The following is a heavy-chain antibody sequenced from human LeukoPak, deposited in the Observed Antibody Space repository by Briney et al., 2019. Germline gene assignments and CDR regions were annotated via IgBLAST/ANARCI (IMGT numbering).Heavy chain of an antibody. CDR2: ISTYNDNT. J-gene: IGHJ3*02. CDR1: GYTFNEYA. D-gene: IGHD2-8*01. Sequence: ASVKVSCKASGYTFNEYAITWVRQAPGQGLEWMGWISTYNDNTNYAQKFQGRVTMTEDTSTDTAYMELSSLRSEDTAVHYCATDSSARSKLVSAFDIWGQGTMVTVSS. V-gene: IGHV1-18*01. CDR3: ATDSSARSKLVSAFDI.